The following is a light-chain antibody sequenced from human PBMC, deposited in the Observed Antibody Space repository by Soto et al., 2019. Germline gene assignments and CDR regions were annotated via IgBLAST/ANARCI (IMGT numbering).Light chain of an antibody. CDR3: SSYTSSSTQV. CDR2: EVS. CDR1: SSDVGGYNY. V-gene: IGLV2-14*01. J-gene: IGLJ1*01. Sequence: QTVVTQPASVSGSPGQSITISCTGTSSDVGGYNYVSWYQQLPGKVPKLMIYEVSNRPSGVSNRFSGSKSGNTASLTISGLQAEDEADYYCSSYTSSSTQVFGTGTKLTVL.